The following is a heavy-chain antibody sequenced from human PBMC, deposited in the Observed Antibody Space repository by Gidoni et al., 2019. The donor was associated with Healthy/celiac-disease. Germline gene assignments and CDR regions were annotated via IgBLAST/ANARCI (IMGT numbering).Heavy chain of an antibody. CDR3: AKDPYSTGWYNWFDP. J-gene: IGHJ5*02. D-gene: IGHD6-13*01. CDR1: GFTFSHYA. CDR2: ISGSGHST. V-gene: IGHV3-23*04. Sequence: EVQLVESGGGFVQPGGSLRLSCAASGFTFSHYAMSWVRQAPGKGLGWVSAISGSGHSTDYADSVKGRYTITRDNSKNTLYLQMDSLRAEDTAVYYCAKDPYSTGWYNWFDPWGQGTLVTVSS.